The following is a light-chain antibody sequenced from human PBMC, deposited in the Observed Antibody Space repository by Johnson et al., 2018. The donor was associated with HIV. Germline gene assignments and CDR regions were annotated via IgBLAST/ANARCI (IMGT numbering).Light chain of an antibody. CDR3: HSYDNALSFSTV. CDR2: GND. CDR1: SSNIGAGYD. V-gene: IGLV1-40*01. Sequence: QSVLTQPPSVSGAPGQRVTISCTGSSSNIGAGYDVHWYQQFPGTAPNLLIYGNDNRPSGPPERFSASKSCTTASLALPGLQAEDAADYYCHSYDNALSFSTVFVPGPEVTVL. J-gene: IGLJ1*01.